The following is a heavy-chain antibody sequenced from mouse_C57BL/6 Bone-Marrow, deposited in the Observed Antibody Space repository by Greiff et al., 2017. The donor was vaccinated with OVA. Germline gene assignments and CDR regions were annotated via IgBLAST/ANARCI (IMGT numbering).Heavy chain of an antibody. CDR3: ARWGASWFAY. Sequence: VQVVESGAELVKPGASVKISCKASGYAFSSYWMNWVKQRPGKGLEWIGQIYPGDGDTNYNGKFKGKATLTADKSSSTAYMQLSSLTSEDSAVYFCARWGASWFAYWGQGTLVTVSA. V-gene: IGHV1-80*01. D-gene: IGHD3-1*01. CDR2: IYPGDGDT. J-gene: IGHJ3*01. CDR1: GYAFSSYW.